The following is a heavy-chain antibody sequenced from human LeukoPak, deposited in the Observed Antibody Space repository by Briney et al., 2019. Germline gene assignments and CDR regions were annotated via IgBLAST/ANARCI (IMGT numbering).Heavy chain of an antibody. V-gene: IGHV3-11*01. Sequence: GGSLRLSCAASGFTFSDYYMSWIRQAPGKGLEWVSYISSSGSTIYYADSVKGRFTTSRDNAKNSLYLQMNSLRAEDTAVYYCARAIVVVTATTYYFDYWGQGTLVTVSS. CDR2: ISSSGSTI. CDR3: ARAIVVVTATTYYFDY. J-gene: IGHJ4*02. CDR1: GFTFSDYY. D-gene: IGHD2-21*02.